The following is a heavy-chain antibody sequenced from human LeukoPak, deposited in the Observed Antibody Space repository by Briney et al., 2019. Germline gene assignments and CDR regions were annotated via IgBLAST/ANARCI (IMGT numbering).Heavy chain of an antibody. D-gene: IGHD4-11*01. Sequence: PSETLSLTCTVSGYSISSGYYWGWIRQPPGKGLEWIGSIYHSGSTYYNPSLKSRVTISVDTSKNQFSLKLSSVTAADTAVYYCARGGPVTTVTTKPDYWGQGTLVTVSS. J-gene: IGHJ4*02. CDR3: ARGGPVTTVTTKPDY. V-gene: IGHV4-38-2*02. CDR2: IYHSGST. CDR1: GYSISSGYY.